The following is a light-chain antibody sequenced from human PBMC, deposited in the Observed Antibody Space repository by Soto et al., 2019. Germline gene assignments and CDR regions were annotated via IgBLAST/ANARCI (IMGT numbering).Light chain of an antibody. CDR2: TVS. V-gene: IGKV2-30*01. CDR3: EEDTHWPLT. Sequence: DVVVTQSPLSLPVTLGQPASISCRSSQGLVYSDGNTYLNWFHQRPGQSPRRLIYTVSTRDSGGKDRFSGSGSGTDFTLKISRVEAEAVGVYYCEEDTHWPLTFGQGTKVEIK. CDR1: QGLVYSDGNTY. J-gene: IGKJ1*01.